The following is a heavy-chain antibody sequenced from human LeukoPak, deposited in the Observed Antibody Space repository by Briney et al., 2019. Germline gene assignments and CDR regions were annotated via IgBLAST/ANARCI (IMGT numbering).Heavy chain of an antibody. CDR3: ARESGKFDY. CDR2: ISGDGVST. CDR1: GLPIADFA. J-gene: IGHJ4*02. Sequence: HPGGSLGLSCVASGLPIADFAMHWVRQAPGKGLEWVSLISGDGVSTFYADSVKGRFSISRDNSKNSLSLEMNSLRTEDTAMYYCARESGKFDYWGQGTLVTVSS. V-gene: IGHV3-43*02.